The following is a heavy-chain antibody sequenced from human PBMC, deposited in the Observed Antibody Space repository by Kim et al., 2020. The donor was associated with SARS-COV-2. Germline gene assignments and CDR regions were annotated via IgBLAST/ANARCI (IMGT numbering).Heavy chain of an antibody. D-gene: IGHD6-13*01. CDR2: IWYDGSNK. CDR1: GFTFSSYG. V-gene: IGHV3-33*01. CDR3: AREAPLGIAASGGMDV. J-gene: IGHJ6*02. Sequence: GGSLRLSCAASGFTFSSYGMHWVRQAPGKGLEWVAVIWYDGSNKYYADSVKGRFTISRDNSKNTLYLQMNSLRAEDTAVYYCAREAPLGIAASGGMDVWGQGTTVTVSS.